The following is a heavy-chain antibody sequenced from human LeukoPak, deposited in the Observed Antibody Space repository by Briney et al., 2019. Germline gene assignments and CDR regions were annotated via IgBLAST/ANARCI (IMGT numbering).Heavy chain of an antibody. CDR3: AREPVYYDSSGYYYPGAFDI. Sequence: PSQTLSLTCTVSGGSISSGGYYWSWIRRHPGKGLEWIGYIYYSGSTYYNPSLKSRVTISVDTSKNQFSLKLSSVTAADTAVYYCAREPVYYDSSGYYYPGAFDIWGQGTMVTVSS. V-gene: IGHV4-31*03. CDR2: IYYSGST. J-gene: IGHJ3*02. CDR1: GGSISSGGYY. D-gene: IGHD3-22*01.